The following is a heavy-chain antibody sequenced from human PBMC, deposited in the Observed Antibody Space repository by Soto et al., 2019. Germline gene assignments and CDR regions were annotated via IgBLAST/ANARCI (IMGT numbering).Heavy chain of an antibody. CDR1: GFTFSSYG. J-gene: IGHJ6*02. CDR2: IWYDGSNK. D-gene: IGHD3-10*01. Sequence: GGSLRLSCAASGFTFSSYGMHWVRQAPGKGLEWVAVIWYDGSNKYYADSVKGRFTISRDNSKNTLYLQMNSLRAEDTAVYYCAREGTMVRGVINYSYYGMDVWGQGTTVTVSS. CDR3: AREGTMVRGVINYSYYGMDV. V-gene: IGHV3-33*01.